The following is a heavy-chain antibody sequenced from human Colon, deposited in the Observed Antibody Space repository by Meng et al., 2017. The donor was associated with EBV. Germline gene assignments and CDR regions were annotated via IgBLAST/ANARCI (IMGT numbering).Heavy chain of an antibody. V-gene: IGHV4-39*01. D-gene: IGHD3-10*01. CDR3: ARRRGGSGRDC. CDR2: IYHSGST. CDR1: GGSISSNGYY. Sequence: LHGQEPGPGTVNPSETPSLTCPFVGGSISSNGYYWDWVGQPPGKGLEWIGAIYHSGSTSYNPSLQSRVTMFVDTSKNQFSLMLTSVTATDTAVYYCARRRGGSGRDCWGQGTLVTVSS. J-gene: IGHJ4*02.